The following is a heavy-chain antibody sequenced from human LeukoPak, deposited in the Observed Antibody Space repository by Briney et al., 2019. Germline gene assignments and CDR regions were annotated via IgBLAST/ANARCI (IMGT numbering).Heavy chain of an antibody. V-gene: IGHV4-59*01. D-gene: IGHD6-13*01. CDR3: AGSGYSSSWNPDY. Sequence: SETLSLTCTVSGGSISSYYWGWIRQPPGKGLEWIGYIYYSGSTNYNPSLKSRVTISVDTSKNQFSLKLSSVTAADTAVYYCAGSGYSSSWNPDYWGQGTLVTVSS. J-gene: IGHJ4*02. CDR2: IYYSGST. CDR1: GGSISSYY.